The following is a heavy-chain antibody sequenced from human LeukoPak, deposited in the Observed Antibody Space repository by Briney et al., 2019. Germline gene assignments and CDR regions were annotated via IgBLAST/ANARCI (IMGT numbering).Heavy chain of an antibody. V-gene: IGHV3-30*04. CDR3: AREGVQTTVDAFDI. D-gene: IGHD4-17*01. CDR1: GFTLKIYP. Sequence: GGSLRLSCAASGFTLKIYPMHWVRQAPGKGLEWLSVISHDGSEKNNADSVKGRFIISRDNSKNTIYLQLNSLRPEDTAMYYCAREGVQTTVDAFDIWGLGTMVIVSS. CDR2: ISHDGSEK. J-gene: IGHJ3*02.